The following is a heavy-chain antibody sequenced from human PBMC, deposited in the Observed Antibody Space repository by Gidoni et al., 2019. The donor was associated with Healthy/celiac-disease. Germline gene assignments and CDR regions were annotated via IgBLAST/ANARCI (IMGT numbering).Heavy chain of an antibody. V-gene: IGHV4-34*01. D-gene: IGHD3-3*02. Sequence: GGSFSGYYWSWIRQPPGKGLEWIGEINHSGSTNYNPSLRSRVTISVDTSKNQFSLKLSSVTAADTAVYYCARGPGDRIGKWYFDLWGRGTLVTVSS. CDR1: GGSFSGYY. CDR3: ARGPGDRIGKWYFDL. J-gene: IGHJ2*01. CDR2: INHSGST.